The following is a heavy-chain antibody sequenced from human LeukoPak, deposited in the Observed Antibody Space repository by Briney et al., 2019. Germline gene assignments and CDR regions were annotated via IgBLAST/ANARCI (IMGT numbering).Heavy chain of an antibody. Sequence: GGSLRLSCAASGFTFNTYTINWVRQPPGKGLEWLSSISASSSYIYYADSVKGRFTISRDNAKNTVHLQMNSLRVDDTAVYYCARDGQGPISLDYWGQGTPVTVSS. J-gene: IGHJ4*02. V-gene: IGHV3-21*06. CDR1: GFTFNTYT. CDR2: ISASSSYI. CDR3: ARDGQGPISLDY. D-gene: IGHD2/OR15-2a*01.